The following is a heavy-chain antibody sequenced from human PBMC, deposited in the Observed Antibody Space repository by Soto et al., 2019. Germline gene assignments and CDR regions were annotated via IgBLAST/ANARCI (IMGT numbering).Heavy chain of an antibody. CDR1: GGTFRNYG. D-gene: IGHD2-15*01. CDR2: IIPVFGTT. V-gene: IGHV1-69*13. CDR3: GRYCSGGSCHTLDYYGMDV. J-gene: IGHJ6*02. Sequence: SVKVSCKASGGTFRNYGIGWVRQAPGQGLEWMGGIIPVFGTTNYAQKFQGRVTITADESTSTAYIEVSSLRSEDTVMFYCGRYCSGGSCHTLDYYGMDVWGQGTTVTVSS.